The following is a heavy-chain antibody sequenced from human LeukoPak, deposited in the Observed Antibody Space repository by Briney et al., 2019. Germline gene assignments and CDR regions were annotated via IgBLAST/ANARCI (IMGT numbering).Heavy chain of an antibody. D-gene: IGHD5-18*01. V-gene: IGHV4-34*01. CDR1: GGSFSGYY. Sequence: SETLSLTCAVYGGSFSGYYWSWIRQPPGKGLEWIGEINHSGSTNYNSSLKSRVTISVDTSKNQFSLKLSSVTAADTAVYYCARVDTAMVTDYWGQGTLVTVSS. CDR2: INHSGST. J-gene: IGHJ4*02. CDR3: ARVDTAMVTDY.